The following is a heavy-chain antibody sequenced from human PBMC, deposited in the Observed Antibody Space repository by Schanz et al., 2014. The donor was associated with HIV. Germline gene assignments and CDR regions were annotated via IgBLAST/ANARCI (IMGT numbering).Heavy chain of an antibody. V-gene: IGHV3-30*03. Sequence: VQLVESGGGLVQPGGSLRLSCTASGFTFITYGMHWVRQAPGKGLEWVAGISYDGSNKYYADSVKGRFTISRDNSKSTLYLQMNRLRAEDTAVYYCVGHGSSSSWGLGTLVTVSS. CDR3: VGHGSSSS. CDR2: ISYDGSNK. D-gene: IGHD6-6*01. J-gene: IGHJ5*02. CDR1: GFTFITYG.